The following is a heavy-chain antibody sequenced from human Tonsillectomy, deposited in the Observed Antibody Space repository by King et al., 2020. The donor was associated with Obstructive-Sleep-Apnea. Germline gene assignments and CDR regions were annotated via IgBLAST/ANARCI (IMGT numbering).Heavy chain of an antibody. Sequence: VQLVESGGGLVQPGGSLRLSCAASGFTVSSNYMSWVRQAPGKGLEWVSVIYSGGSTYYADSVKGRFTISRDNSKNTLYLQMNSLRAEDTAVYYCARDQQLVGGLYYYGMDVWGQGTTVTVSS. CDR1: GFTVSSNY. D-gene: IGHD3/OR15-3a*01. J-gene: IGHJ6*02. CDR2: IYSGGST. V-gene: IGHV3-66*01. CDR3: ARDQQLVGGLYYYGMDV.